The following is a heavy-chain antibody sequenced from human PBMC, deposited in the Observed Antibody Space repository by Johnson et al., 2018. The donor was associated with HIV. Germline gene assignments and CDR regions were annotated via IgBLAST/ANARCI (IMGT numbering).Heavy chain of an antibody. CDR2: ISGSGGST. J-gene: IGHJ3*02. V-gene: IGHV3-23*04. CDR1: GFTFSSYA. D-gene: IGHD3-22*01. Sequence: VQLVESGGGLVKPGGSLRLSCAASGFTFSSYAMSWVRQAPGKGLEWVSAISGSGGSTYYADSVKGRFTISRDNSKNTLYLQMNSLRAEDTAVYYCAPDPRITMIVVVKPAFDIWGQGTMVTVSS. CDR3: APDPRITMIVVVKPAFDI.